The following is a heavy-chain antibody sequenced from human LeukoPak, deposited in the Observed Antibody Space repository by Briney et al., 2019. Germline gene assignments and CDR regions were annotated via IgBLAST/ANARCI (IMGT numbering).Heavy chain of an antibody. V-gene: IGHV4-59*01. J-gene: IGHJ3*02. Sequence: SETLSLTCTVSGGSISSYYWSWIRQPPGKGLEWIGYIYYSGSTNYNPSLKSRVTISVDTSKNQFSLKLSSVTAADTAVYDCARDLTILGAFDIWGQGTMVTVSS. D-gene: IGHD3-3*01. CDR1: GGSISSYY. CDR3: ARDLTILGAFDI. CDR2: IYYSGST.